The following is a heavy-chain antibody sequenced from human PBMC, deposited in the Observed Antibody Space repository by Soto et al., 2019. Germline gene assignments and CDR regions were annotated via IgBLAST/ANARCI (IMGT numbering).Heavy chain of an antibody. V-gene: IGHV3-23*01. D-gene: IGHD3-3*01. CDR1: GFTFSSYA. J-gene: IGHJ5*02. CDR3: AKDCGYDFWSGNNWFDP. Sequence: GGSLRLSCAASGFTFSSYAMSWVRQAPGKGLEWVSAISGSGGSTYYADSVKGRFTISRDNSKNTLYLQMNSLRAEDTAVYYCAKDCGYDFWSGNNWFDPWGQGPLVPVSS. CDR2: ISGSGGST.